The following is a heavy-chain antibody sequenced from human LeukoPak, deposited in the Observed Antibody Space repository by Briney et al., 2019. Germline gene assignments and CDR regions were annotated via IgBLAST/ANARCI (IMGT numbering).Heavy chain of an antibody. D-gene: IGHD1-26*01. J-gene: IGHJ4*02. CDR3: ARDQRNSGSYRFEY. CDR1: GYAFSGYG. Sequence: GASVKVSCKTSGYAFSGYGISWVRQAPGQGLEWMGWSTGNNGNTNNAPSLQGRVTITTDTSTNTAYMELTSLKSDDTAVYYCARDQRNSGSYRFEYWGPGTLVTVSS. V-gene: IGHV1-18*01. CDR2: STGNNGNT.